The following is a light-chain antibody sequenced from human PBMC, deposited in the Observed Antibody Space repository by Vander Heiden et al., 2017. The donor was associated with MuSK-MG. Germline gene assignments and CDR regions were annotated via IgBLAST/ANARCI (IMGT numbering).Light chain of an antibody. CDR3: SSYTSSSTVV. V-gene: IGLV2-14*03. Sequence: SSLTQPASVSGSPGQSITISCTGTSSDVGGYNYVSWYQQHPGKAPKLMIHDVSNRPSGVSNRFSGSKSGNTASLTISGLQAEDEADYYCSSYTSSSTVVFGGGTKLTVL. J-gene: IGLJ2*01. CDR2: DVS. CDR1: SSDVGGYNY.